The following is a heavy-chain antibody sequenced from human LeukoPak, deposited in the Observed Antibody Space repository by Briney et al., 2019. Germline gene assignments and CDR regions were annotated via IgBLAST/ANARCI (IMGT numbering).Heavy chain of an antibody. V-gene: IGHV1-2*02. D-gene: IGHD3-22*01. CDR1: GYTFTGYY. J-gene: IGHJ5*02. Sequence: ASVKVSCKASGYTFTGYYMHWVRQAPGQGLEWMGWINPNSGGTNYAQKFQGRVTMTRDTSISTAYMGLSRLRSDDTAVYYCARVYYYDSSGYATPNWFDPWGQGTLVTVSS. CDR2: INPNSGGT. CDR3: ARVYYYDSSGYATPNWFDP.